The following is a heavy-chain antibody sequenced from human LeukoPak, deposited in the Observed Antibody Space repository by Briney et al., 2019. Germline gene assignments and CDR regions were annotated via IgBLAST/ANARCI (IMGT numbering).Heavy chain of an antibody. V-gene: IGHV3-7*01. J-gene: IGHJ4*02. CDR1: GFTFSSYW. CDR2: IKQDGSEK. CDR3: ARPFSKVVRGG. Sequence: EGSLRLSCAASGFTFSSYWMSWVRQAPGKGLEWVANIKQDGSEKYYVDSVKGRFTISRDNAKNSLYLQMNSLRAEDTAVYYCARPFSKVVRGGWGQGTLVTVSS. D-gene: IGHD2-15*01.